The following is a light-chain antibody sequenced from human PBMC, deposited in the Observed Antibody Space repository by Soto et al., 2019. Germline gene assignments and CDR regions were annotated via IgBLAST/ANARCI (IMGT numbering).Light chain of an antibody. J-gene: IGLJ3*02. CDR3: SSYRSSSTWV. V-gene: IGLV2-14*01. CDR1: SSDVGGYNY. CDR2: DVS. Sequence: QSALTQPASVSGSPGQSITISCTGTSSDVGGYNYVSWYQQHPGKAPKLIIYDVSNRPSGVSNRFSGSKSGNTASLTISGLQAEAEADYYCSSYRSSSTWVFGGGTKVTVL.